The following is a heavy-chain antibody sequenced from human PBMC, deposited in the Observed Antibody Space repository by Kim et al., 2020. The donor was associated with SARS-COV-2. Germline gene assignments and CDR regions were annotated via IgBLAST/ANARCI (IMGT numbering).Heavy chain of an antibody. Sequence: YYADDVKGRFTTSRDNPKSTVFLHMNSLRAEDTAIYYCAKNYGASVSYDFWGQGTLVTVSS. V-gene: IGHV3-23*05. CDR3: AKNYGASVSYDF. J-gene: IGHJ4*02. D-gene: IGHD4-17*01.